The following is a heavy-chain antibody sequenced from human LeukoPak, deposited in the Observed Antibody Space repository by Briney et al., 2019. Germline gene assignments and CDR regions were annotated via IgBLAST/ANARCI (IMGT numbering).Heavy chain of an antibody. Sequence: SETLSLTCTVSGGSISSYYWSWIRQPPGKGLEWIGYIYYSGSTNYNPSLKSRVTISVDTSKNQFSLKLSSETAADTAVYYCARDGTYCSGGSCRLDYYYYGMDVWGQGTTVTVSS. CDR3: ARDGTYCSGGSCRLDYYYYGMDV. CDR2: IYYSGST. CDR1: GGSISSYY. D-gene: IGHD2-15*01. J-gene: IGHJ6*02. V-gene: IGHV4-59*01.